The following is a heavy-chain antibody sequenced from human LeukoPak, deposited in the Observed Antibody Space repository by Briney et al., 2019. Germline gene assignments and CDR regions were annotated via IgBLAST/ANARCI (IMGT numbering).Heavy chain of an antibody. D-gene: IGHD1-26*01. CDR3: TRGAGSADY. V-gene: IGHV3-48*01. CDR2: ITADSGTT. Sequence: GGSLRLSCAASGFTVSNNYMNWVRQAPGKGLEWVSYITADSGTTYYADSVKGRFTISRDNAKNSLYLQMNSLRAEDTAVYYCTRGAGSADYWGQGTLVTVSS. CDR1: GFTVSNNY. J-gene: IGHJ4*02.